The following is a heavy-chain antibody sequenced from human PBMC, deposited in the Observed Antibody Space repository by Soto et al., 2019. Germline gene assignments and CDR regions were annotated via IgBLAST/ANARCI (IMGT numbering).Heavy chain of an antibody. D-gene: IGHD6-13*01. Sequence: SETLSLTCTLSGGSISPYYWSWIRPPPGKGLEWIGYVYYSGNTNYNPSLESGVTISVGTSRNRFSLNLTSATAADTAVYYCARKGAAASYAHYYMDVWGRGTAVTVSS. CDR2: VYYSGNT. CDR1: GGSISPYY. J-gene: IGHJ6*03. CDR3: ARKGAAASYAHYYMDV. V-gene: IGHV4-59*01.